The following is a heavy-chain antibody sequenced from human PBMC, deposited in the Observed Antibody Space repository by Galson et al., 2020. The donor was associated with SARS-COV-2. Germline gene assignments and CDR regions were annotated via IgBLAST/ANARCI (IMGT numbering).Heavy chain of an antibody. V-gene: IGHV3-74*01. Sequence: GEPLKIYCAASGFTNSRYWKHWVRQAPAKGLAWVSYIDRAGRVTSYADSVRGRFSISRDNAKNTLFLQMDSLRAEDTAVYYCVSLDSGSAGGWGQGTLVTVSS. D-gene: IGHD1-26*01. CDR2: IDRAGRVT. CDR3: VSLDSGSAGG. CDR1: GFTNSRYW. J-gene: IGHJ4*02.